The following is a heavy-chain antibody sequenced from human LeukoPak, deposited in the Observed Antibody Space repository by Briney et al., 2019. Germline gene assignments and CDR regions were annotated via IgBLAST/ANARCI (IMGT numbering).Heavy chain of an antibody. D-gene: IGHD4-17*01. CDR2: IYYSGST. Sequence: SETLSLTCTVSGGSISSSSYYWGWIRQPPGTGLEWIGSIYYSGSTYYNPSLKSRVTISVDTSKNQFSLKLSSVTAADTAVYYCARQDYGDYDAFDIWGQGTMVTVSS. CDR3: ARQDYGDYDAFDI. V-gene: IGHV4-39*07. CDR1: GGSISSSSYY. J-gene: IGHJ3*02.